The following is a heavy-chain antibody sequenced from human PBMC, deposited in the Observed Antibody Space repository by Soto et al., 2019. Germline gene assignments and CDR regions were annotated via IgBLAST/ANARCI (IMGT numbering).Heavy chain of an antibody. D-gene: IGHD4-17*01. CDR2: IDWDDGK. V-gene: IGHV2-70*01. CDR3: ARITQGDYFWFDP. J-gene: IGHJ5*02. Sequence: SGPTLVNPTQTLTLTCSFSGFSLTTSGMCVGWIRQPPGKALEWLALIDWDDGKFYSPSLKTRLTISKDTSKNQVVLTMTNMDPVDTATYFCARITQGDYFWFDPWGPGTLVTVSS. CDR1: GFSLTTSGMC.